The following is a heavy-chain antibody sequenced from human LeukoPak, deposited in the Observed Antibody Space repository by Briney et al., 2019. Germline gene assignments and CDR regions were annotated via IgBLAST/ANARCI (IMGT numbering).Heavy chain of an antibody. CDR1: GGSISSSNW. CDR2: ISHSGST. D-gene: IGHD1-1*01. J-gene: IGHJ4*02. CDR3: ARVTGTTPFDY. V-gene: IGHV4-4*02. Sequence: KPSETLSLTCAVSGGSISSSNWWSWVRQPPGKGLEWIGEISHSGSTNYNPSLESRVTISVDRSKNQFSLRLNSVTAVDTAVYFCARVTGTTPFDYWGQGTLVTVSS.